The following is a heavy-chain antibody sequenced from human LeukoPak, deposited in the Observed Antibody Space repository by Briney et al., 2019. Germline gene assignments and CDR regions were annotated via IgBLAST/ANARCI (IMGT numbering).Heavy chain of an antibody. CDR3: ANTMVRSPLPPYYYNGMDV. Sequence: SVKVSCKASGGTFSSYAISWVRQAPGQGLEWMGGIIPIFGTANYAQKFQGRVTITADESTSTAYMELSSLRSEDTAVYYCANTMVRSPLPPYYYNGMDVWGQGTTVTVSS. CDR2: IIPIFGTA. D-gene: IGHD3-10*01. CDR1: GGTFSSYA. J-gene: IGHJ6*02. V-gene: IGHV1-69*13.